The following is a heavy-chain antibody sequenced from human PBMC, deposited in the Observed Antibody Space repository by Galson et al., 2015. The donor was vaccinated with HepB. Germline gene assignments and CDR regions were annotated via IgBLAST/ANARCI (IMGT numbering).Heavy chain of an antibody. J-gene: IGHJ4*02. Sequence: SLRLSCAASGFIFSDYGMHWVRQAPGKGLEWVAVIRYDGSDKYYADSVKCRFTISSDNSKNTLYLQMNGLRAEDTAVYYCARGYYDTSRRTFYFDYWGQGTLVTVSS. CDR1: GFIFSDYG. D-gene: IGHD3-22*01. CDR2: IRYDGSDK. V-gene: IGHV3-33*01. CDR3: ARGYYDTSRRTFYFDY.